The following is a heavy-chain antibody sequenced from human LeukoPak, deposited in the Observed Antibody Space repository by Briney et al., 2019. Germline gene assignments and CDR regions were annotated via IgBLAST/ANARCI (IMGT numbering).Heavy chain of an antibody. CDR1: GGTFSSYA. J-gene: IGHJ4*02. Sequence: ASVKVSCKASGGTFSSYAISWVRQAPGQRLEWMGWINGGNDNTKYSEKFQGRVTITKDTSASTAYMESSSLRSEDTAVYYCAAVDYGDYWGQGTLVTVSS. CDR3: AAVDYGDY. V-gene: IGHV1-3*01. D-gene: IGHD3-16*01. CDR2: INGGNDNT.